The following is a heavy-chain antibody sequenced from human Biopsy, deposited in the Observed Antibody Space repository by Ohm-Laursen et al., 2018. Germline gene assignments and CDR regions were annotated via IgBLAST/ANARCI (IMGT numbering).Heavy chain of an antibody. V-gene: IGHV1-2*02. D-gene: IGHD2-15*01. J-gene: IGHJ1*01. CDR1: GYTFTGQY. CDR2: INPHSGTT. CDR3: AKGQDLRGGAEYFQH. Sequence: SVTVSCKSSGYTFTGQYLHWVRQVPGHGLEWMGWINPHSGTTKFAQDFQGRVTMTRDTSITTAYMELRRLRSDDTAVYYCAKGQDLRGGAEYFQHWGQGALVTVSS.